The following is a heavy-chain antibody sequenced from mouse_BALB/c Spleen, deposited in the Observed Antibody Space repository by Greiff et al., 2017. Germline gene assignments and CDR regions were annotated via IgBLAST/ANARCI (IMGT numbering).Heavy chain of an antibody. Sequence: EVQLQQSGPELVKPGASVKMSCKASGYTFTDYYMDWVKQSHGESFEWIGRVNPYNGGTSYNQKFKGKATLTVDKSSSTAYMELNSLTSEDSAVYYCARRSGNYYAMDYWGQGTSVTVSS. CDR1: GYTFTDYY. J-gene: IGHJ4*01. D-gene: IGHD2-1*01. CDR2: VNPYNGGT. CDR3: ARRSGNYYAMDY. V-gene: IGHV1-19*01.